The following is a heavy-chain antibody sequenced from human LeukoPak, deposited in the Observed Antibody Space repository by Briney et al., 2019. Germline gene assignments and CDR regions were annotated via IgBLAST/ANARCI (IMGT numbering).Heavy chain of an antibody. Sequence: GGSLRLSCAAFGFTFSSYAMSWVRQAPGKGLEWVSAISGSGGSTYYADSVKGRFTISRDNSKNTLYLQMNSLRAEDTAVYYCAKVAAQYCSGGSCYVDYWGQGTLVTVSS. D-gene: IGHD2-15*01. CDR1: GFTFSSYA. CDR2: ISGSGGST. J-gene: IGHJ4*02. CDR3: AKVAAQYCSGGSCYVDY. V-gene: IGHV3-23*01.